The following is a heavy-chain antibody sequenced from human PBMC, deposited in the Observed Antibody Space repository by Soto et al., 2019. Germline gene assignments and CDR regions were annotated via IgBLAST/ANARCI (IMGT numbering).Heavy chain of an antibody. CDR2: ISSSGSPI. J-gene: IGHJ5*02. CDR1: GFSFSDNY. V-gene: IGHV3-11*01. D-gene: IGHD1-20*01. CDR3: ARGITSTVAYWFDP. Sequence: PGGSLRVSCVASGFSFSDNYMSWIRQAPGKGLEWVSYISSSGSPIYYADSVRGRFTISRDNAKNSLYLQMSSLRAEDTAVYYCARGITSTVAYWFDPWGQGTLVTVSS.